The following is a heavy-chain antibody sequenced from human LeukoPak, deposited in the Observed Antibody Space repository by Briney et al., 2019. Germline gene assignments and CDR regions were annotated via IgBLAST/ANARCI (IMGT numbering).Heavy chain of an antibody. CDR1: GGSISSYY. V-gene: IGHV4-59*01. CDR3: VRESFSGYDYFDY. D-gene: IGHD5-12*01. Sequence: SETLSLTCTVSGGSISSYYWSWIRQPPGKGLEWIGYIYYSGSTNYNPSLKSRVTISVDTSKNQFSLKLSSVTAADTAVYYCVRESFSGYDYFDYWGQGTLVTVSS. CDR2: IYYSGST. J-gene: IGHJ4*02.